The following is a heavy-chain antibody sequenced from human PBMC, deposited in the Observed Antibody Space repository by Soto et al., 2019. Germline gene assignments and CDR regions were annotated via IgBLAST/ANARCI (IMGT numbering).Heavy chain of an antibody. D-gene: IGHD6-13*01. V-gene: IGHV5-51*01. CDR2: IYPGDSDT. J-gene: IGHJ6*02. Sequence: PGESLKISCKGSGYSFTSYWIGWVRQMPGKGLEWMGIIYPGDSDTRYSPSFQGQVTISADKSISTAYLQWSSLKASDTAMYYCARHLADGNYYYYGMDVWGQGTTVTVSS. CDR1: GYSFTSYW. CDR3: ARHLADGNYYYYGMDV.